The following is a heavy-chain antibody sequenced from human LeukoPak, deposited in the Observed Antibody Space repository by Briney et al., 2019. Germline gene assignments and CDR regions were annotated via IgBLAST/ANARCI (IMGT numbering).Heavy chain of an antibody. V-gene: IGHV4-39*07. J-gene: IGHJ5*02. Sequence: SETLSLTCTVSGGSISTTSYYWGWIRQPPGKGLECIGNIYYSGSTYYNPSLKSRVTISVDTSKNQFSLKLSSVTAADTAVYYCARVEWLRLRWFDPWGQGTLVTVSS. CDR1: GGSISTTSYY. D-gene: IGHD5-12*01. CDR3: ARVEWLRLRWFDP. CDR2: IYYSGST.